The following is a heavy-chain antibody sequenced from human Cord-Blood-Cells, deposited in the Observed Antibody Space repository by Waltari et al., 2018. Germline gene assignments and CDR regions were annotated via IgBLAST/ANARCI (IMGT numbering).Heavy chain of an antibody. D-gene: IGHD6-13*01. CDR1: GGTFSSYP. CDR3: ARGWGAAAVYYYGMDV. CDR2: IIPIFGTA. V-gene: IGHV1-69*06. Sequence: QVQLVQSGAEVKKPGSSVKVACKASGGTFSSYPISWVRQAPGQGLEWMGGIIPIFGTANYAQKFQGRVTITADKSTSTAYMELSSLRSEDTAVYYCARGWGAAAVYYYGMDVWGQGTTVTVSS. J-gene: IGHJ6*02.